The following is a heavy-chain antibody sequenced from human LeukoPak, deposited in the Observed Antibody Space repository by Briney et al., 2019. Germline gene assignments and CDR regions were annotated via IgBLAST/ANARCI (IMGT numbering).Heavy chain of an antibody. CDR3: AREVGANFDY. V-gene: IGHV4-34*01. Sequence: PSETLSLTCAVYGGSFSGYYWSWIRQPPGKGLEWIGEINHSGSTNYNPSLKSRVTISVDTSKNQFSLKLSSVTAADTAVYYCAREVGANFDYWGQGTLVTVSS. CDR2: INHSGST. J-gene: IGHJ4*02. CDR1: GGSFSGYY. D-gene: IGHD1-26*01.